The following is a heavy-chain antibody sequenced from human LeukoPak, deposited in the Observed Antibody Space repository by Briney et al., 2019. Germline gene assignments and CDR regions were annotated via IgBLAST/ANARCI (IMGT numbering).Heavy chain of an antibody. J-gene: IGHJ4*02. CDR3: ARGTSAGDY. Sequence: PGGSLRLSCAASGFTFKKYWMNWVRQAPGKGLEWVSSISSSSNYIYYADSVKGRFTISRDNAKNSLYLQMNSVRAEDTAVYYCARGTSAGDYWGQGTLVTVSS. CDR2: ISSSSNYI. CDR1: GFTFKKYW. V-gene: IGHV3-21*01.